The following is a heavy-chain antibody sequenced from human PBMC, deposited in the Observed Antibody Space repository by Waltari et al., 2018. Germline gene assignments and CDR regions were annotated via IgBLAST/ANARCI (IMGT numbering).Heavy chain of an antibody. J-gene: IGHJ6*03. V-gene: IGHV4-38-2*02. CDR3: ARESSATDYYMDV. D-gene: IGHD5-12*01. Sequence: QVQLQESGPGLVKPSEALSLTCAVSAYSISSTYCWGWIRQPPGKGLEWIGGICHSGSTYYNPSRKSRVSISVNTSKNQFSLKLSSVTAADTAVYYFARESSATDYYMDVWGKGTTVTVSS. CDR2: ICHSGST. CDR1: AYSISSTYC.